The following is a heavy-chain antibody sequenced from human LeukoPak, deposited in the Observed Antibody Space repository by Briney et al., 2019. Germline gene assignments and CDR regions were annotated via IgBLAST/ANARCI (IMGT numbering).Heavy chain of an antibody. V-gene: IGHV3-23*01. CDR3: AKETRYYYDSSGYYHRPFDY. J-gene: IGHJ4*02. CDR2: ISGSGGST. CDR1: GFTFSSYA. Sequence: PGGSLRLSCAASGFTFSSYAMSWVRQAPGKGLEWVSAISGSGGSTYYADSVKGRFTISRDNSKNTLYLQMNSLRAEDTAVYYCAKETRYYYDSSGYYHRPFDYWDQGTLVTVSS. D-gene: IGHD3-22*01.